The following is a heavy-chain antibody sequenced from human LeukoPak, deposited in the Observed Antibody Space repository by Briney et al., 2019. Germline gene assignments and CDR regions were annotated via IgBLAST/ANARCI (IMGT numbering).Heavy chain of an antibody. CDR2: ISTSSSYI. CDR1: GSTFNRYN. D-gene: IGHD6-13*01. CDR3: ARDGGSSWYFDY. J-gene: IGHJ4*02. V-gene: IGHV3-21*01. Sequence: GGSLRLSCAASGSTFNRYNMNWVRRAPGKGLEWVSSISTSSSYIYYADSVKGRFTISRDNAKNSLYLQMSSLRAEDTAVYYCARDGGSSWYFDYWGQGTLVTVSS.